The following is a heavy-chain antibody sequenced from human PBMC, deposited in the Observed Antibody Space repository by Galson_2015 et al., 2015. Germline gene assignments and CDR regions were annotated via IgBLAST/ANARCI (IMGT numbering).Heavy chain of an antibody. J-gene: IGHJ6*02. Sequence: SLRLSCAASGFAFSSYAMSWVRQAPGKGLEWVSAISGSGGSTYYADSVKGRFTTSRDNSKNTLYLQMNSLRAEDTAVYYCAIKDTAMVTLGCYYGMDVWGQGTTVTVSS. CDR3: AIKDTAMVTLGCYYGMDV. CDR2: ISGSGGST. D-gene: IGHD5-18*01. V-gene: IGHV3-23*01. CDR1: GFAFSSYA.